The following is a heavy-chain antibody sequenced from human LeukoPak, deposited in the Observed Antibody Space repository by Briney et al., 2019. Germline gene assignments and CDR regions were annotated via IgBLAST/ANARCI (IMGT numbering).Heavy chain of an antibody. J-gene: IGHJ4*02. CDR2: IKSDGSSI. CDR1: GFTFSNYW. Sequence: PGGSLRLSCAASGFTFSNYWMHWVRQAPGKGLVWVSRIKSDGSSIRYADSVKGRFTISRDNAKKTLWLQMSSLRAEDTAVYYCAKAFRAAAGNFGSDYWGQGTLVTVSS. CDR3: AKAFRAAAGNFGSDY. V-gene: IGHV3-74*01. D-gene: IGHD6-13*01.